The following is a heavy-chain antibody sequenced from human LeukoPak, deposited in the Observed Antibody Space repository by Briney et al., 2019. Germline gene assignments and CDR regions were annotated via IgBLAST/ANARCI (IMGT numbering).Heavy chain of an antibody. D-gene: IGHD6-19*01. J-gene: IGHJ3*02. V-gene: IGHV4-39*02. CDR3: ARLRIGGKQWLDPGGGFDI. CDR1: GGAISWSYYY. Sequence: PSETLSLSCTVSGGAISWSYYYWGWIRQPPGKGLGWIGTIHYSGSTYYKSSLKSRVTLSVDTSKNDFSLILTSVTAADTALYYCARLRIGGKQWLDPGGGFDIWGQGTLVTVSS. CDR2: IHYSGST.